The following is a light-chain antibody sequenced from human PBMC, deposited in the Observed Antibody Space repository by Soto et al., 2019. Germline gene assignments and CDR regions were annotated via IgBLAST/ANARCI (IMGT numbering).Light chain of an antibody. V-gene: IGKV2-30*02. CDR3: MKGTHWQIN. CDR1: QSLVHSDGIAY. CDR2: KVY. J-gene: IGKJ5*01. Sequence: EVVMTHSPLSRPVTLVHEASISFVSNQSLVHSDGIAYFSWFQQRPGRSQRSIIYKVYNRDSGVTARFSGSGSGTDFALKISRVEAEDVGVYYCMKGTHWQINFGKGKRLAIK.